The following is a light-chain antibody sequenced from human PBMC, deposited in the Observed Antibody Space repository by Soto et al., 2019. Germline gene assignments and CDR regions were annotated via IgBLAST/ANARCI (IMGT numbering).Light chain of an antibody. CDR2: DAS. CDR3: HHYGSSPYT. Sequence: EFVLTQSPGTLSLSPGERATLSCRASQSVSSSYLGWYQQKPGQAPRLLIYDASSRATGIPDRFTGSGSGTDFTLTISRLEPEDFAVYYCHHYGSSPYTFGQGTKLEIK. J-gene: IGKJ2*01. CDR1: QSVSSSY. V-gene: IGKV3-20*01.